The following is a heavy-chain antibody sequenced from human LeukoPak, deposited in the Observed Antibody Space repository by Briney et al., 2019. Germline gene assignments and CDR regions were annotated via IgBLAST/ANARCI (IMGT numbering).Heavy chain of an antibody. CDR3: ARGRGVHDSHTYDCFDY. Sequence: ASVKVTCTASGYTFTSYYIHWVRQAPGQGLEWMGIINPAGGSTTYAQKFQGSRLTLTRDTSTSTVYMELSSLRSEDTAVYYCARGRGVHDSHTYDCFDYWGQGSLVTVSS. CDR1: GYTFTSYY. D-gene: IGHD3-22*01. CDR2: INPAGGST. J-gene: IGHJ4*02. V-gene: IGHV1-46*01.